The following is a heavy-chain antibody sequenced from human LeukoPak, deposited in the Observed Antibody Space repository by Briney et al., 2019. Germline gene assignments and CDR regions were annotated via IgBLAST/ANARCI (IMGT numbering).Heavy chain of an antibody. CDR3: AKGGGYEAQYYYYYLDV. D-gene: IGHD5-12*01. CDR1: GFTFSSYG. CDR2: IRYDGSNK. V-gene: IGHV3-30*02. J-gene: IGHJ6*03. Sequence: GGSLRLSCAASGFTFSSYGMHWVRQAPGKGLEWVAFIRYDGSNKYYADSVKGRFTISRDNSKSTLYLQMNSLRVEDTAVYYCAKGGGYEAQYYYYYLDVWGKGTTVTISS.